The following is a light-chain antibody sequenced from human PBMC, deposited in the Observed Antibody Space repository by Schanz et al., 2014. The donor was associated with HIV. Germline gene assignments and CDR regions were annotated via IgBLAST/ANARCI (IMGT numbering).Light chain of an antibody. CDR2: TND. V-gene: IGLV1-40*01. Sequence: QSVLTQPPSVSGAPGQRVTIPCSGSSSNVGAGFDVHWYQQVLGKAPTLLIYTNDNRPSGVPDRYSGSKSGTSASLAISGLQSEDEADYYCAAWDDSLNGPVFGTGTKLTVL. CDR3: AAWDDSLNGPV. J-gene: IGLJ1*01. CDR1: SSNVGAGFD.